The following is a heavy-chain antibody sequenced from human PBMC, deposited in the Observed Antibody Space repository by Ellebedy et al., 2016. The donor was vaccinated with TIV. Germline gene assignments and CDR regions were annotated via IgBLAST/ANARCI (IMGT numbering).Heavy chain of an antibody. CDR1: GFTFSYYW. Sequence: GESLKISCAASGFTFSYYWMSWVRQAPGKGLEWLANIKQDGSDKNYMDSVKGRFTISRDNSKNTLFLQMNSLRAEDTAVYYCADGEDWGQGTLVTVSS. V-gene: IGHV3-7*03. CDR2: IKQDGSDK. CDR3: ADGED. D-gene: IGHD3-10*01. J-gene: IGHJ4*02.